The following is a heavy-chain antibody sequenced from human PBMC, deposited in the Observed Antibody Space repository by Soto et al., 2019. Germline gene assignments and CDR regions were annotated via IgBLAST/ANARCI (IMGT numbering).Heavy chain of an antibody. CDR3: STRAYDTNGYYRFDP. Sequence: SETLSLTCAVYGGSFSGHSWTWIRQSPGKGLEWIGDINHSGRVNYSPSLKSRVTISLDTSKNQFSLTLSAVTAAETAMYYCSTRAYDTNGYYRFDPWGQGTLVTVS. CDR2: INHSGRV. J-gene: IGHJ5*01. V-gene: IGHV4-34*01. D-gene: IGHD3-22*01. CDR1: GGSFSGHS.